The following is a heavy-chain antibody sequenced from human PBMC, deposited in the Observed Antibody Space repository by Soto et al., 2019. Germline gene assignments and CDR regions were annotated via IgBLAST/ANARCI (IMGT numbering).Heavy chain of an antibody. CDR2: MNPGSGDT. D-gene: IGHD5-18*01. CDR1: GYTFTNND. Sequence: AAVKVSCKASGYTFTNNDVSWMRQATGQGLEWMGWMNPGSGDTGYAQKFQGRVTMTRDISIATAYMELNSLTSEDTAIYYCARMESFGSLNWFDPWGQGTLVTVSS. J-gene: IGHJ5*02. V-gene: IGHV1-8*02. CDR3: ARMESFGSLNWFDP.